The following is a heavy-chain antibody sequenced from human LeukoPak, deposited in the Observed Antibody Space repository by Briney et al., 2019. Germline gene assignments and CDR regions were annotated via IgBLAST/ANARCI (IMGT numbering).Heavy chain of an antibody. CDR1: GFTFTNFD. CDR3: AKDVCGDGHRYFDS. Sequence: GGSLRLSCSASGFTFTNFDMHWVRQTPGKGLEWVAYIAYDSSTTYFAASVKGRFTISRDTSKNTVYLQMNSLTADDTAVYFGAKDVCGDGHRYFDSWGEGTLVSVSS. V-gene: IGHV3-30*02. CDR2: IAYDSSTT. J-gene: IGHJ4*02. D-gene: IGHD5-24*01.